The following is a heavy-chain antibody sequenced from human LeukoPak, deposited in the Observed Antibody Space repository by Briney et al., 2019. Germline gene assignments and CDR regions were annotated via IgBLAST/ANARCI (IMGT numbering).Heavy chain of an antibody. V-gene: IGHV4-59*01. CDR1: GGSISSYY. J-gene: IGHJ3*02. CDR2: IYYSGST. Sequence: SETLSLTCTVSGGSISSYYWSWIRQPPGKGLEWIGYIYYSGSTNYNPSLKSRVTISVDTSKNQFSLKLSSVTAADTAVYYCARGQENWGSFAFDIWGQGTMVTVSS. D-gene: IGHD7-27*01. CDR3: ARGQENWGSFAFDI.